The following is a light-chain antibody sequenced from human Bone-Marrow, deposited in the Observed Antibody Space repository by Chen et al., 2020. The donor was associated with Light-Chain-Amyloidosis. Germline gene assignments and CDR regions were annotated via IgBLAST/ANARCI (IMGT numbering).Light chain of an antibody. Sequence: QSVLTQPPSVSAAPGQKVTISCSVNSSNIGNSYVSWYQQLPGTAPKLLIYDTSNRPSGTPDRFSGSKSGTSATLGITGLQTGDEADYYCESRDSSLHWVFGGGTKLTVL. V-gene: IGLV1-51*01. CDR1: SSNIGNSY. CDR2: DTS. J-gene: IGLJ3*02. CDR3: ESRDSSLHWV.